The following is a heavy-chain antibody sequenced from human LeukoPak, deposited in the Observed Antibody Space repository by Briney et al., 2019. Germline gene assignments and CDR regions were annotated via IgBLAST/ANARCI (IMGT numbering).Heavy chain of an antibody. CDR1: GGSFSGYY. CDR2: INHSGST. J-gene: IGHJ4*02. V-gene: IGHV4-34*01. D-gene: IGHD6-13*01. Sequence: PSETLSLTCTVYGGSFSGYYWSRIRQPPGKGLEWIGEINHSGSTNYNPSLKSRVTISVDTSKNQFSLKLSSVTAADTAVYYCASSIKAAVLDYWGQGTLVTVSS. CDR3: ASSIKAAVLDY.